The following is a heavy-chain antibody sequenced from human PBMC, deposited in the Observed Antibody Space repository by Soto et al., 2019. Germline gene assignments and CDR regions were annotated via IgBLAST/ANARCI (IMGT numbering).Heavy chain of an antibody. Sequence: GGSLRLSCAASGFTFSAFGMHWVRQAPGKGLEWVAIISYDGILKYYADSVKGRFTISRDTSKGALYLQMNSLRPEDTAVYYCAKDFKVSGGHYGSLNYYYGMDVWGQGTTVTVSS. CDR2: ISYDGILK. J-gene: IGHJ6*02. CDR3: AKDFKVSGGHYGSLNYYYGMDV. V-gene: IGHV3-30*18. D-gene: IGHD3-10*01. CDR1: GFTFSAFG.